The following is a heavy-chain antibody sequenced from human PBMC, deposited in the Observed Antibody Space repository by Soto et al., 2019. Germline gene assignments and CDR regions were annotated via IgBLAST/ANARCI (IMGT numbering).Heavy chain of an antibody. D-gene: IGHD6-19*01. J-gene: IGHJ5*02. CDR2: INTDDGYT. V-gene: IGHV1-3*04. CDR1: GYTFTTYA. Sequence: ASVKVSCKTSGYTFTTYAIHWVRQAPGQGLECMGWINTDDGYTKLSQNFQGRISIPRXTXXSXXXMXSNXTKXEDRAVYYCATLYSSAEAGPWGQGTLVTVSS. CDR3: ATLYSSAEAGP.